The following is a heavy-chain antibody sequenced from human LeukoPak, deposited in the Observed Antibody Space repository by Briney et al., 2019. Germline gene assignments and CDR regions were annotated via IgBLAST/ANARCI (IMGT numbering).Heavy chain of an antibody. CDR2: ISYDGSNK. V-gene: IGHV3-30*18. J-gene: IGHJ4*02. Sequence: GRSLRLSCAASGFTFSSYGMHWVRQAPGKGLEWVAVISYDGSNKYYADSVKGRFTISRDNSKNTLYLQMNSLRAEDTALYYCAKDIRPQLGYYFDYWGQGTLVTVSS. CDR3: AKDIRPQLGYYFDY. D-gene: IGHD6-13*01. CDR1: GFTFSSYG.